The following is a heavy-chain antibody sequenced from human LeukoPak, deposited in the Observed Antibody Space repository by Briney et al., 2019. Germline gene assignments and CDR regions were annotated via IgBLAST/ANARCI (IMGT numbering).Heavy chain of an antibody. CDR2: ISGSGGST. CDR3: AKVQGLYDSSGYPFDY. V-gene: IGHV3-23*01. J-gene: IGHJ4*02. D-gene: IGHD3-22*01. Sequence: GGSLRLSCAASGFTFSSYAMSWVRQAPGKGLEWVSAISGSGGSTYYADSVKGRFTISRDNSKNTLYLQMNSLRAEDTAVYYCAKVQGLYDSSGYPFDYWGQGTPVTVSS. CDR1: GFTFSSYA.